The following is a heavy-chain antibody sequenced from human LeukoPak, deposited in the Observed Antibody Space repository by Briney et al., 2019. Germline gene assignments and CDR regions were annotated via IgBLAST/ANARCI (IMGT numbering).Heavy chain of an antibody. J-gene: IGHJ4*02. CDR3: AKIAAAGTRWSFEY. CDR2: ITGSGADT. Sequence: GGSLRLSCSASVVNFRSYAMTWVRQAPGKGLEWVSAITGSGADTYYADSVRGRFTISRDNSKNILYLQVNNLRGDDTAVYYCAKIAAAGTRWSFEYWGQGTLVTVSS. V-gene: IGHV3-23*01. D-gene: IGHD6-19*01. CDR1: VVNFRSYA.